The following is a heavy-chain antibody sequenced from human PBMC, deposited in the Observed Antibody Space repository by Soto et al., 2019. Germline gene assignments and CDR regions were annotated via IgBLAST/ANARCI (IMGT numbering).Heavy chain of an antibody. Sequence: QVQLQQWGAGLLKPSETLSLTCAVYGGSFSGYYWSWIRQPPGKGLEWIGEINHSGSTNYNPSLRSRVTVSVDTCKNQFSLKLSSVTAADTAVYYCARDYYDSSGRPTIDYWGQGTLVTVSS. CDR2: INHSGST. CDR3: ARDYYDSSGRPTIDY. CDR1: GGSFSGYY. J-gene: IGHJ4*02. D-gene: IGHD3-22*01. V-gene: IGHV4-34*01.